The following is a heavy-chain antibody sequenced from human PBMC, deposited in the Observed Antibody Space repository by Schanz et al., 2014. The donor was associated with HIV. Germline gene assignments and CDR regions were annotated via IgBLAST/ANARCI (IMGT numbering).Heavy chain of an antibody. V-gene: IGHV1-2*02. Sequence: QVQLVQSGAAVKKPAASVKVSCKASGYTFNDYFIHWIRQAPGQGLEWMGWIKPNDGGTKSAQKFLGRVTMTRASSISTAYMELTRLTSDDTAVYYCARSRFQLQWFDSWGQGTLVTVSS. CDR2: IKPNDGGT. J-gene: IGHJ5*01. D-gene: IGHD2-2*01. CDR3: ARSRFQLQWFDS. CDR1: GYTFNDYF.